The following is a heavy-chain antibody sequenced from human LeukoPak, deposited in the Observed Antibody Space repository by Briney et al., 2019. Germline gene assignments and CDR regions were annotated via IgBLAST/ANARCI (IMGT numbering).Heavy chain of an antibody. CDR2: IWYGGSNK. J-gene: IGHJ5*02. CDR1: GFTFSSYG. D-gene: IGHD3-3*01. V-gene: IGHV3-33*01. Sequence: WQSLRLSCAASGFTFSSYGMHWVRQAPGTGLEWVAVIWYGGSNKYYADSVKGRFTISRDNSKNPLYLQMNSLRAEDTAVYYCARAARGSGYSPWGQGTLVTVSS. CDR3: ARAARGSGYSP.